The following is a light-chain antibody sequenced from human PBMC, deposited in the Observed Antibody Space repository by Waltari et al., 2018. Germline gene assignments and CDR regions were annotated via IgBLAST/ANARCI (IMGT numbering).Light chain of an antibody. CDR3: QQGNSYPYS. CDR1: QDISSC. V-gene: IGKV1-13*02. Sequence: IQMSQSPSSLSASVGDRVTITCRASQDISSCLNWYQQKPGKAPKLLIYYANSLASGVPSRFSGSGSGTEFTLTISSLQPEDFATYYCQQGNSYPYSFGQGTKVEIK. CDR2: YAN. J-gene: IGKJ2*03.